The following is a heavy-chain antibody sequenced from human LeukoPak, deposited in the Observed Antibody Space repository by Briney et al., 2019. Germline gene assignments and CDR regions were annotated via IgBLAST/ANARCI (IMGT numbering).Heavy chain of an antibody. Sequence: PSETLSLTCTVSSGSISGGYYWSWIRQHPGKGLEWIGYIYYSGSTYYNPSLKSRVTISVDTSKNQFSLKLSSVTAADTAVYYCARHLVATISFNYWGQGTLVTVSS. CDR3: ARHLVATISFNY. J-gene: IGHJ4*02. V-gene: IGHV4-31*03. CDR1: SGSISGGYY. D-gene: IGHD5-12*01. CDR2: IYYSGST.